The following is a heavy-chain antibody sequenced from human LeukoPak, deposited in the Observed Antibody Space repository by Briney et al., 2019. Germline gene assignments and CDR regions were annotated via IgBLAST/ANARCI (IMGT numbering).Heavy chain of an antibody. D-gene: IGHD5-24*01. V-gene: IGHV3-11*04. CDR2: ISHTPNIV. CDR3: ARSRGLAYNFYDY. CDR1: GFIFSDYY. J-gene: IGHJ4*02. Sequence: GGSLRLSCAASGFIFSDYYMSWIRQTPGKGLEWASYISHTPNIVYYADSMKGRLTISRDNAKNTLYLQMNSLRAEDTAVYYCARSRGLAYNFYDYWGRGTLVTVSS.